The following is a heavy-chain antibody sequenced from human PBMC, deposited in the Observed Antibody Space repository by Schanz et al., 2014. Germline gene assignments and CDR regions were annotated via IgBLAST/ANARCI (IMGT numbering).Heavy chain of an antibody. V-gene: IGHV3-11*05. CDR3: AREGDGKVDY. J-gene: IGHJ4*02. CDR2: ISYSSDVT. D-gene: IGHD3-16*01. Sequence: QVQLVESGGGLVKPGGSLRLSCAASGFAFRDYYMSWIRQAPGKGLEWVSYISYSSDVTRYADSVKGRFTVSRDNAKNSLYLQMNSLRAEDTAVYYCAREGDGKVDYWGQGTLGTVSS. CDR1: GFAFRDYY.